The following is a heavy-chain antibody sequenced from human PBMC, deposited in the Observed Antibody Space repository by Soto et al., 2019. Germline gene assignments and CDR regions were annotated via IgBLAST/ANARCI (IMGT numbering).Heavy chain of an antibody. CDR3: AKDNRGSGSYGWFDP. D-gene: IGHD3-10*01. CDR2: ISESGTSA. Sequence: GGSLRLSCASSGFTFSSYAMGWVRQALGKGLEWVSSISESGTSAYYADSVKGRFTISRDNSKDTLFLQMNSLRAEDTALYHCAKDNRGSGSYGWFDPWGQGTLVTVSS. J-gene: IGHJ5*02. CDR1: GFTFSSYA. V-gene: IGHV3-23*01.